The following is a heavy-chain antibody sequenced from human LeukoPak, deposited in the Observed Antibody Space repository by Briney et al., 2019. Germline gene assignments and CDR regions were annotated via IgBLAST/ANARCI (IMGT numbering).Heavy chain of an antibody. V-gene: IGHV4-4*07. CDR2: IYTSGST. CDR1: GGSISDYF. Sequence: SETLSLTCTVSGGSISDYFWSWIRQPAGKGLEWIGRIYTSGSTNYNPSLKSRVTMSVDTSKNQFSLKLSSVTAADTAVYYCARVRWLAPKTYYFDYWGQGTLVTVSS. J-gene: IGHJ4*02. D-gene: IGHD6-19*01. CDR3: ARVRWLAPKTYYFDY.